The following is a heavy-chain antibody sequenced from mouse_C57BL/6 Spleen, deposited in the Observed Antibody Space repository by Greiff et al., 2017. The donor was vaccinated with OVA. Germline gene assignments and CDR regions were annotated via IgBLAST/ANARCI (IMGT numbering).Heavy chain of an antibody. V-gene: IGHV1-69*01. CDR3: ARGNYYSDY. CDR2: IDPSDSYT. J-gene: IGHJ2*01. Sequence: QVQLQQPGAELVMPGASVKLSCKASGYTFTSYWMHWVKQRPGQGLEWIGEIDPSDSYTNYNQKFKGKSTLTVDKSSSTAYMQLSSLTSEDSAVYYCARGNYYSDYWGQGTTLTVSS. D-gene: IGHD2-12*01. CDR1: GYTFTSYW.